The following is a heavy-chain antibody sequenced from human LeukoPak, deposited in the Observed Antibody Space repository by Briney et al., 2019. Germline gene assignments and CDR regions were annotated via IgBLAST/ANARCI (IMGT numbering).Heavy chain of an antibody. D-gene: IGHD3-10*01. Sequence: SVTVSCKASGGTFSSYAISWVRQAPGQGLEWMGGIIPIFGTANYAQKFQGRVTITADKSTRTAYMELSSLRSEDTAVYYCARGRWYYYGSGSYTPVKNYYYGMDVWGKGTTVTVSS. CDR3: ARGRWYYYGSGSYTPVKNYYYGMDV. J-gene: IGHJ6*04. CDR2: IIPIFGTA. V-gene: IGHV1-69*06. CDR1: GGTFSSYA.